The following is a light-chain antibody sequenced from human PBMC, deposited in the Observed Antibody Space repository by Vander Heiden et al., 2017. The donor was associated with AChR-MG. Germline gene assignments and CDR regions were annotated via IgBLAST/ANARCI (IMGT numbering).Light chain of an antibody. J-gene: IGLJ2*01. CDR1: SSDVGGYNY. CDR3: SSYTSSSTLVV. V-gene: IGLV2-14*01. CDR2: DVS. Sequence: QSALTQPASGSGSPGPSITISCTGTSSDVGGYNYVSWYQQHPGKAPKLMIYDVSKRPSGVSNRFSGSKSGNTASLTISGLQAEDEADYYCSSYTSSSTLVVFGGGTKLTVL.